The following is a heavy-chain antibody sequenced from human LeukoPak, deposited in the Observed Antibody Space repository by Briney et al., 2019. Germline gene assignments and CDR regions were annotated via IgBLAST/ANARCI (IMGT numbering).Heavy chain of an antibody. CDR2: INPNSGGT. CDR1: GYTFTGYY. J-gene: IGHJ4*02. D-gene: IGHD3-3*01. V-gene: IGHV1-2*02. Sequence: ASVKVSCKASGYTFTGYYMHWVRQAPGQGLEWMGWINPNSGGTNYAQEFQGRVTMTRDTSISTAYMELSGLRSDDTAVYYCARDATATYYDFWSGYKYFDYWGQGTLVTVSS. CDR3: ARDATATYYDFWSGYKYFDY.